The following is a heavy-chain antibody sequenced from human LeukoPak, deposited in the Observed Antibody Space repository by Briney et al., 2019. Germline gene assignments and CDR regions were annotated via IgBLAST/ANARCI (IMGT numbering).Heavy chain of an antibody. Sequence: GGSLRLSCAASGFTFSGYGMHWVRQAPGKGLEWVTSIKYDGSNTYYADSMKGRFTISRDNSKNTLFLHMNSLRPEDTAVYYCANDLILTPYGDRFLDFWGQGTLVTVSS. CDR3: ANDLILTPYGDRFLDF. J-gene: IGHJ4*02. D-gene: IGHD4-17*01. CDR2: IKYDGSNT. CDR1: GFTFSGYG. V-gene: IGHV3-30*02.